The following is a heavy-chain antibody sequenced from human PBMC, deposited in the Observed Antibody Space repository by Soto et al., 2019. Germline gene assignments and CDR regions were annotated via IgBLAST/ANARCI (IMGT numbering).Heavy chain of an antibody. J-gene: IGHJ5*02. CDR3: ARASTGELWVYANWFDP. Sequence: SETLSLTCTVSGGSISSGDYYWSWIRQPPGKGLEWIGFIYYSGGTYYKPSLKSRVTISVDTSKNKFSLNLSSVTAADTAGYYCARASTGELWVYANWFDPWGPGTLVTVSS. V-gene: IGHV4-30-4*01. CDR2: IYYSGGT. D-gene: IGHD3-16*01. CDR1: GGSISSGDYY.